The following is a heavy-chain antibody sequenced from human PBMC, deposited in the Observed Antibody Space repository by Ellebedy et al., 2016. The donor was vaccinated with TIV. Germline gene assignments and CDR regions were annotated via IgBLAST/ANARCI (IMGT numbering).Heavy chain of an antibody. Sequence: GESLKISXAASGFTFSSYGMHWVRQAPGKGLEWVAVISYDGSNKYYADSVKGRFTISRDNSKNTLYLQMNSLRAEDTAVYYCAKDLSGRPREATAMETGEGYFDYWGQGTLVTVSS. D-gene: IGHD5-18*01. J-gene: IGHJ4*02. CDR2: ISYDGSNK. V-gene: IGHV3-30*18. CDR1: GFTFSSYG. CDR3: AKDLSGRPREATAMETGEGYFDY.